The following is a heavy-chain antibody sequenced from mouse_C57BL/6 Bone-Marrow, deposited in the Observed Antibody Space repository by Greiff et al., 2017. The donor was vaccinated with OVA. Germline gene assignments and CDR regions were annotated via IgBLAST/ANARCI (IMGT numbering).Heavy chain of an antibody. CDR2: ISSGSSTT. V-gene: IGHV5-17*01. J-gene: IGHJ3*01. CDR1: GFTFSDYG. D-gene: IGHD2-4*01. CDR3: AKQYDYSSWFAY. Sequence: DVKLVESGGGLVKPGGSLKLSCAASGFTFSDYGMPWVLQAPEKGLEWVAYISSGSSTTYYADTVKGRFTISRDNAKNTLFLQMTSLGYEDTAMDYGAKQYDYSSWFAYWGQGTLVTVAA.